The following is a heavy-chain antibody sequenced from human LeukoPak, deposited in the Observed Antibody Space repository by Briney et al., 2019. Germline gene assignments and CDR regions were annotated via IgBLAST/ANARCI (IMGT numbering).Heavy chain of an antibody. CDR1: GGTFSSYA. V-gene: IGHV1-69*04. D-gene: IGHD4-17*01. CDR2: IIPILGIA. Sequence: SVKVSCMASGGTFSSYAISWVRQASGQGLEWMGRIIPILGIANYAQKFQGRVTITADESTSTAYMELSSLRSEDTAVYYCAKGGDYGDYDWFDPWGQGTLVTVSS. CDR3: AKGGDYGDYDWFDP. J-gene: IGHJ5*02.